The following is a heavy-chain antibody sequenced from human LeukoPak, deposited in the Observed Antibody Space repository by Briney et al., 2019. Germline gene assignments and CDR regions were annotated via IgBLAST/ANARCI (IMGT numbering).Heavy chain of an antibody. D-gene: IGHD3-22*01. CDR3: ASVYDSSGYYPF. Sequence: PSETLSLTCTVSGGSISSSGYYWGWIRQPPGKGLEWIGSIYYSGSTYYNPSLRSRVTISVDTSKNQFSLKLNSVTAADTAVYYCASVYDSSGYYPFWGQGTLVTVSS. CDR2: IYYSGST. V-gene: IGHV4-39*01. CDR1: GGSISSSGYY. J-gene: IGHJ4*02.